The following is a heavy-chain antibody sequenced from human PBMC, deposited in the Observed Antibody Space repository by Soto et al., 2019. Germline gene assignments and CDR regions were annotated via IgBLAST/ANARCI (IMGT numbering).Heavy chain of an antibody. V-gene: IGHV5-10-1*01. Sequence: WVGGMHQVPGKRLEWMGGIDPTDSYTTYSPSFQRHVTMSADKSITTAYLQWSTLKTSDTAMYYCASHRADLLRGFDYWGPGT. CDR2: IDPTDSYT. CDR1: W. CDR3: ASHRADLLRGFDY. D-gene: IGHD1-26*01. J-gene: IGHJ4*02.